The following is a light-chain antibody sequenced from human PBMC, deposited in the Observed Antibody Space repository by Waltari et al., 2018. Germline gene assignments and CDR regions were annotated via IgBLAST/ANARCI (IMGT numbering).Light chain of an antibody. Sequence: DIQMDQSPSTLSASVGDRVPIPCRASQSISRWLAWFQQKPGKAPKLLIYTASSLASEVPSRFSGSGFGTDFTLTISSLQPDDFATYYCQHDYRDSRAFGQGTRVEVK. J-gene: IGKJ1*01. CDR2: TAS. CDR1: QSISRW. V-gene: IGKV1-5*03. CDR3: QHDYRDSRA.